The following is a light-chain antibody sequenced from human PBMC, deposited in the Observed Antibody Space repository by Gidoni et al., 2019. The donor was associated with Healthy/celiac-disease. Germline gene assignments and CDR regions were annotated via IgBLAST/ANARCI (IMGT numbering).Light chain of an antibody. CDR2: KDS. Sequence: SYELTQPPSVSVSPGQTARITCSGDALPKQYAYWYQQKPGQAPVLVIYKDSERPSGIPERFSGSSSGTTVTLTISGVQAEDEADYYCQSADSRRFGGGTKLTVL. CDR1: ALPKQY. V-gene: IGLV3-25*03. CDR3: QSADSRR. J-gene: IGLJ3*02.